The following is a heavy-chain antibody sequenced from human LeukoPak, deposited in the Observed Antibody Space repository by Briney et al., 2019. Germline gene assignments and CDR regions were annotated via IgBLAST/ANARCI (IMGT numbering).Heavy chain of an antibody. J-gene: IGHJ4*02. V-gene: IGHV3-48*01. CDR1: GFTFSSYS. D-gene: IGHD6-19*01. Sequence: GGSLRLSCAASGFTFSSYSMNWVRQAPGKGVEWVSYISSSSSTIYYADSVKGRFTISRDNAKNSLYLQMNSLRAEDTAVYYCARGLSPRGLAVGLDYWGQGTLVTVSS. CDR3: ARGLSPRGLAVGLDY. CDR2: ISSSSSTI.